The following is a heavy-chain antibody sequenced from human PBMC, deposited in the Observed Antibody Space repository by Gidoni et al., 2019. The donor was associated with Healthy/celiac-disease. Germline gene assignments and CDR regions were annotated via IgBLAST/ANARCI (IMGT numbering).Heavy chain of an antibody. Sequence: EVQLVESGGGLVQPGGSLKLSCAASGFTFSGSAMHWVRQASGKGLEWVGRIRSKANSYATAYAASVKGRFTISRDDSKNTAYLQMNSLKTEDTAVYYCTRQAGATTRVDYWGQGTLVTVSS. D-gene: IGHD6-25*01. CDR1: GFTFSGSA. CDR2: IRSKANSYAT. CDR3: TRQAGATTRVDY. J-gene: IGHJ4*02. V-gene: IGHV3-73*01.